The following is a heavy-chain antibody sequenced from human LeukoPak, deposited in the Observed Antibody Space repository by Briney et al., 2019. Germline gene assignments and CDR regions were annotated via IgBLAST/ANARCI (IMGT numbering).Heavy chain of an antibody. V-gene: IGHV4-59*01. CDR1: GGSISSYY. CDR2: IYYSGST. J-gene: IGHJ4*02. D-gene: IGHD6-25*01. Sequence: SETLSLTCTVSGGSISSYYWSWIRQPPGKGLEWIGYIYYSGSTNYNPSLKSRVTISVDTSKNQFSLKLSSVTAADTAVYYCARLGGPAATLDYWGQETLVTVSS. CDR3: ARLGGPAATLDY.